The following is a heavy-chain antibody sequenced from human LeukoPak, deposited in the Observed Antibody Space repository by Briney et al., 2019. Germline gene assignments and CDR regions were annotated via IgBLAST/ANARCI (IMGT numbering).Heavy chain of an antibody. D-gene: IGHD6-13*01. Sequence: GGPLRLSCATSGFIFSTYALGWVRQAPGKGLEWASGISGSGGSTYHADSVKGRFTISRDSSKNTLYLQMNSLRAEDTAIYYCARVIRAAPGKGYFDYWGQGTLVTVSS. J-gene: IGHJ4*02. CDR3: ARVIRAAPGKGYFDY. CDR2: ISGSGGST. V-gene: IGHV3-23*01. CDR1: GFIFSTYA.